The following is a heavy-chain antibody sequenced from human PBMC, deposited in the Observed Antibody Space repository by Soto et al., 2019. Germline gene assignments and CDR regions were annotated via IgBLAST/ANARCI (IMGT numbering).Heavy chain of an antibody. CDR3: AVYCGNRYWYFDL. CDR2: MNPNSGNT. D-gene: IGHD2-15*01. J-gene: IGHJ2*01. Sequence: QVQLVQSGAEVKKPGASVKVSCKASGYTFTSYDINWVRQATGQGLEWMGWMNPNSGNTGYAEKFQGRVTMTRNTSISTAYMELRSLRSEDAAVYYCAVYCGNRYWYFDLWGRGALVTVSS. CDR1: GYTFTSYD. V-gene: IGHV1-8*01.